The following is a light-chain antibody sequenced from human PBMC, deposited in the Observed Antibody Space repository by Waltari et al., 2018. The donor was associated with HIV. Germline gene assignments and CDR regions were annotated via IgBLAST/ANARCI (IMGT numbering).Light chain of an antibody. J-gene: IGLJ2*01. CDR1: ELSQYF. V-gene: IGLV3-25*03. CDR2: KDS. CDR3: QSSDLTGTY. Sequence: SFELTQPPSMSVSPGQTARITSSGHELSQYFAYWFQQKAGQAPRLVIFKDSERASGFPERFSGSTSGTVVTLTITGVQAEDEADYYCQSSDLTGTYFGGGTRLTVL.